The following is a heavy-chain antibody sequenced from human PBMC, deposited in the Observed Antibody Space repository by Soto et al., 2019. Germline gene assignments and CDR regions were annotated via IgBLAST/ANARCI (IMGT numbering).Heavy chain of an antibody. Sequence: QVQLQESGPGLVKPSQTLSLTCTVSGGSISSGGYYWSWIRQHPGKGLEWIGYIYYSGSTYYNPCLKNRVTISVDTSKNQFSLKLSSVTAADTAVYYCARDALGYCSSTSCPGEYYFDYWGQGTLVTVSS. D-gene: IGHD2-2*01. CDR1: GGSISSGGYY. CDR3: ARDALGYCSSTSCPGEYYFDY. CDR2: IYYSGST. V-gene: IGHV4-31*03. J-gene: IGHJ4*02.